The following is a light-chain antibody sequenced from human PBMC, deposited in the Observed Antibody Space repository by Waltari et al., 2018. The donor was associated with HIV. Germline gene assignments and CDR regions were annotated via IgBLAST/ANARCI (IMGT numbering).Light chain of an antibody. Sequence: QSALTQPASVSGSPGQSITISCTGSSSDVGVYNYVSWYQQHPGKAPKLMIYEVNNSPSGVSNRFSGSKSGNTACLTSSGLQAEDEADYYCSSYTSSSTLGVLFGGGTKLTVL. CDR1: SSDVGVYNY. J-gene: IGLJ2*01. V-gene: IGLV2-14*01. CDR3: SSYTSSSTLGVL. CDR2: EVN.